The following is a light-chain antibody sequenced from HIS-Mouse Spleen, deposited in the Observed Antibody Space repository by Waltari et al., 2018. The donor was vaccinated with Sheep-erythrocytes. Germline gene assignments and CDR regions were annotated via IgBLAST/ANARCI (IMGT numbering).Light chain of an antibody. CDR1: SSDVGSYNL. V-gene: IGLV2-23*01. Sequence: QSALTQPASVSGSPGQSITISCTGTSSDVGSYNLAPWYQQHPGKPPKLMIYEGSKRPSGVSNRFSGSKSGNTASLTISGLQAEDEADYYCCSYAGSSTPWVFGGGTKLTVL. J-gene: IGLJ3*02. CDR2: EGS. CDR3: CSYAGSSTPWV.